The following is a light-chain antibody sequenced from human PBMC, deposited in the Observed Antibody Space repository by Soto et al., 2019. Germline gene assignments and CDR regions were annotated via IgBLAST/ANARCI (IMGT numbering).Light chain of an antibody. J-gene: IGLJ2*01. CDR1: SSNIGAGYD. V-gene: IGLV1-40*01. CDR3: QSYDSSLSASVV. CDR2: GNS. Sequence: QAVVTQPPSVSGAPGQRVTISCTGSSSNIGAGYDVHWYQQLPGTAPKLLIYGNSNRPSGVPDRFSGSKSGTSASLAITGLQAEDEADYYCQSYDSSLSASVVFGGGTQITVL.